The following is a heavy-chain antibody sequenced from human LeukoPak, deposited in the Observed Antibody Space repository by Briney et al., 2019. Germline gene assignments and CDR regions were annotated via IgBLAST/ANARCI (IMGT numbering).Heavy chain of an antibody. J-gene: IGHJ5*02. Sequence: PSETLSLTCTVSGGSISSYYWSWIRQPPGKGLEWIGYIYYSGSTNYNPSLKSRVTISVDTSKNQFSLKLSSVTAADTAVYYCARTRKNDYGNWFDPWGQGTLVTVSS. CDR2: IYYSGST. V-gene: IGHV4-59*01. D-gene: IGHD4-17*01. CDR3: ARTRKNDYGNWFDP. CDR1: GGSISSYY.